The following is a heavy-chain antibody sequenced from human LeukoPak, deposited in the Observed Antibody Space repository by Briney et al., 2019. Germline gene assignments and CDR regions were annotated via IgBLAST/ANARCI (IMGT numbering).Heavy chain of an antibody. J-gene: IGHJ4*02. D-gene: IGHD3-22*01. CDR2: ISWNSGSI. CDR3: AKDRISHYDSSGYYYEGGFDY. CDR1: GFTFDDYA. V-gene: IGHV3-9*01. Sequence: GGSLRLSCAASGFTFDDYAMHGVRQAPGKGLEWVSGISWNSGSIGYADSVKGRFTISRDNAKNSLYLQMNSLRAEDTALYYCAKDRISHYDSSGYYYEGGFDYWGQGTLVTVSS.